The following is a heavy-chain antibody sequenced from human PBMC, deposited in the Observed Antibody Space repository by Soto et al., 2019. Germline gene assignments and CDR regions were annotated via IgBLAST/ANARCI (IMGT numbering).Heavy chain of an antibody. D-gene: IGHD6-13*01. CDR3: ARDLVGRLAAAAPLDIDY. Sequence: GGSLRLSCEASGFIFNKYWMTWVRQAPGKGLEWVANIKQDGSEKYYVDSVMGRFTISRDNAKNSLFLQMNSLRAEDTAVYYCARDLVGRLAAAAPLDIDYWGQGTLVTVSS. CDR1: GFIFNKYW. CDR2: IKQDGSEK. J-gene: IGHJ4*02. V-gene: IGHV3-7*05.